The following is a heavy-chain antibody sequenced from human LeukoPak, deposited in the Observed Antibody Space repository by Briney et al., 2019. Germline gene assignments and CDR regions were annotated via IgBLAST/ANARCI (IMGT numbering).Heavy chain of an antibody. CDR3: AREGPHCSSTSCYSNFDY. J-gene: IGHJ4*02. CDR1: GGSISSSNW. Sequence: SGTLSLTCAVSGGSISSSNWWSWVRQPPGKGLEWIGEIYHSGSTNYNPSLKSRVTISVDRSKNQFSLKLSSVTAADTAVYYCAREGPHCSSTSCYSNFDYWGQGTLVTVSS. V-gene: IGHV4-4*02. CDR2: IYHSGST. D-gene: IGHD2-2*01.